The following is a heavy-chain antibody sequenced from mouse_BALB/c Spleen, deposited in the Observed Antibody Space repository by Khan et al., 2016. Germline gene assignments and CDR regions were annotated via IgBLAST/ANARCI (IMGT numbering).Heavy chain of an antibody. Sequence: QVQLKESGPGLVAPSQSLSITCTVSGFSLTNSGVHWIRQPPGKGREWLGVIWSGGSTDYNSALMFRLSITKDNSKNQVFLKMISLQTDDTAMYYCARDDQDYDAWFASWGQGTLVIVSA. CDR1: GFSLTNSG. CDR2: IWSGGST. V-gene: IGHV2-9*02. D-gene: IGHD2-4*01. CDR3: ARDDQDYDAWFAS. J-gene: IGHJ3*01.